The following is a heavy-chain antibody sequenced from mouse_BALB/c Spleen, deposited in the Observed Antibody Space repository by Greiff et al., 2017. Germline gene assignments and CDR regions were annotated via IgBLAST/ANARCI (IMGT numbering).Heavy chain of an antibody. Sequence: EVQGVESGGGLVQPGGSLKLSCAASGFTFSSYAMSWVRQSPEKRLEWVAEISSGGSYTYYPDTVTGRFTISRDNAKNTLYLEMSSLRSEDTAMYYCARDSNFDYWGQGTTLTVSS. J-gene: IGHJ2*01. V-gene: IGHV5-9-4*01. CDR3: ARDSNFDY. CDR2: ISSGGSYT. CDR1: GFTFSSYA.